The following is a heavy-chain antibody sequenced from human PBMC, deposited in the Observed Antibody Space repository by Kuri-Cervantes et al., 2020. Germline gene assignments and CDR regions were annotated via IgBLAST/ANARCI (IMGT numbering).Heavy chain of an antibody. D-gene: IGHD3-10*01. J-gene: IGHJ4*02. V-gene: IGHV3-23*01. Sequence: GGSLRLSCAASGFTFSSYAMSWVRQAPGKGLEWVSAISGSGGSTYYADSVKGRFTISRDNSKNTLCLQMNSLRAEDTAVYYCATTYYYGSGSYSKWDYWGQGTLVTVSS. CDR2: ISGSGGST. CDR3: ATTYYYGSGSYSKWDY. CDR1: GFTFSSYA.